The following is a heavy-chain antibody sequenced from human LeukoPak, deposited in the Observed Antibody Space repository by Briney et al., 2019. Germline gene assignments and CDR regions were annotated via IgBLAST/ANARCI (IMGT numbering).Heavy chain of an antibody. Sequence: PSETLSLTCTVSGGSISSYYWSWIRQPAGKGLEWIGRIYTSGSTNYNPSLKSRVTMSVDTSKNQFSLKLSSVTAADTAVCYCAREGSSSWYYYYYYYMDVWGKGTTVTVSS. D-gene: IGHD6-13*01. CDR2: IYTSGST. CDR3: AREGSSSWYYYYYYYMDV. CDR1: GGSISSYY. V-gene: IGHV4-4*07. J-gene: IGHJ6*03.